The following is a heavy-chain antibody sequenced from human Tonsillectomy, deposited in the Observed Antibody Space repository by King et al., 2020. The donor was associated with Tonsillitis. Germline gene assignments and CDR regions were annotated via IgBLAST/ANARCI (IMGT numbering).Heavy chain of an antibody. D-gene: IGHD3-22*01. J-gene: IGHJ4*02. CDR1: GGTFSSYA. CDR2: IIPIFGTA. Sequence: VQLVESGAEVKKPGSSVKVSCTASGGTFSSYAFSWVRQAPGQGLEWMGGIIPIFGTANYAQKFQGRVTITADESTSTAYMELSSLRSEDTAVYYCARDYTDYYDSSGYQPGGYWGQGTLVTVSA. V-gene: IGHV1-69*01. CDR3: ARDYTDYYDSSGYQPGGY.